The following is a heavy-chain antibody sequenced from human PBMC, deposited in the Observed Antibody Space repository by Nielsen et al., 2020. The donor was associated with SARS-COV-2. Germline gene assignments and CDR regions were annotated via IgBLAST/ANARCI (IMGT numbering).Heavy chain of an antibody. D-gene: IGHD2/OR15-2a*01. V-gene: IGHV3-23*01. J-gene: IGHJ5*02. CDR1: GFTFSSYA. CDR2: ISGSGGST. CDR3: AKGESDFAFLHPTNWFDP. Sequence: GSLKISCAASGFTFSSYAMSWVRQAPGKGLEWVSAISGSGGSTYYADSVKGRFTISRDNSKNTLYLQMNSLRAEDTAVYYCAKGESDFAFLHPTNWFDPWGQGTLVTVSS.